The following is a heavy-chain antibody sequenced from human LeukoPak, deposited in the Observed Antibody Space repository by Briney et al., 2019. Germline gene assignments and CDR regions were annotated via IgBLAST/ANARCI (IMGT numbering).Heavy chain of an antibody. Sequence: SETLSLTCAVSGYSISSGYYWGWIRQPPGKGLEWIGSIYHGGSTYYNPSLKSRVTISVDTSKNQFSLKLSSVTAADTAVYYCAREVVVVVAARGAFDYWGQGTLVTVSS. CDR2: IYHGGST. V-gene: IGHV4-38-2*02. CDR3: AREVVVVVAARGAFDY. J-gene: IGHJ4*02. D-gene: IGHD2-15*01. CDR1: GYSISSGYY.